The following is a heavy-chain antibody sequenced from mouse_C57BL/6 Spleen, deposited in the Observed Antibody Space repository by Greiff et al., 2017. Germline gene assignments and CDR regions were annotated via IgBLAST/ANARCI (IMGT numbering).Heavy chain of an antibody. CDR2: IYPRTGNT. CDR1: GYTFTSYG. Sequence: VQLQQSGAELARPGASVKLSCKASGYTFTSYGISWVKQRTGQGLEWIGEIYPRTGNTSYNEKFKGKAILTADKSSSTAYMELRSLTSEDSAVYFCASGVTTGVATPFDYWGQGTTLTVSS. CDR3: ASGVTTGVATPFDY. J-gene: IGHJ2*01. D-gene: IGHD1-1*01. V-gene: IGHV1-81*01.